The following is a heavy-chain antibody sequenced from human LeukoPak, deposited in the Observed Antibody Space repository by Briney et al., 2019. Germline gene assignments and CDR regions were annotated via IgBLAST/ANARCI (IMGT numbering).Heavy chain of an antibody. CDR2: IYHSGSS. J-gene: IGHJ3*02. CDR1: GGSISTGNW. V-gene: IGHV4-4*02. Sequence: SETLSLTCAVSGGSISTGNWWSWVRQSPDKGLEWIGEIYHSGSSNYNPSLKSRVTMSIDNSKHHFSLSLKSVTAADTAVYFCARDPGLRSGGTTFDMWGQGRMVTVSS. CDR3: ARDPGLRSGGTTFDM. D-gene: IGHD1-26*01.